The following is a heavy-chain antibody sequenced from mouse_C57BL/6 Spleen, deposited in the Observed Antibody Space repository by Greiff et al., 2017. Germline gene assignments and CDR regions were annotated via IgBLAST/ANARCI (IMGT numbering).Heavy chain of an antibody. CDR3: ARYPLITTVVGAMDY. CDR1: GYTFTSYG. J-gene: IGHJ4*01. Sequence: VQLQQSGAELARPGASVKLSCKASGYTFTSYGISWVKQRPGQGLEWIGEIYPRSGNTYYNEKFKGNATLTADKSSSTAYMELRSLTSDDSAVYFCARYPLITTVVGAMDYWGQGTSVTVSS. CDR2: IYPRSGNT. V-gene: IGHV1-81*01. D-gene: IGHD1-1*01.